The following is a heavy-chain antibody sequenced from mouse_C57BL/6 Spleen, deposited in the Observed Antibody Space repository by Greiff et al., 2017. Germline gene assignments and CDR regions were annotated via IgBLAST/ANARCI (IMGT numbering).Heavy chain of an antibody. D-gene: IGHD2-4*01. CDR2: IYPGDGDT. CDR3: ASPSISYDYDVPWFAY. CDR1: GYAFSSSW. V-gene: IGHV1-82*01. Sequence: QVQLQQSGPELVKPGASVKISCKASGYAFSSSWMNWVKQRPGKGLEWIGRIYPGDGDTNYNGKFKGKATLTADKSSSTAYMQLSSLTSEDSAVYFCASPSISYDYDVPWFAYWGQGTLVTVSA. J-gene: IGHJ3*01.